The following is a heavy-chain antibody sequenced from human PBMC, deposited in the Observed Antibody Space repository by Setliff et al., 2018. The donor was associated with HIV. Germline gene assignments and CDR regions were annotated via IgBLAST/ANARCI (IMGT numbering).Heavy chain of an antibody. CDR3: SNWNTTIDEDA. D-gene: IGHD5-18*01. J-gene: IGHJ5*02. V-gene: IGHV4-34*01. CDR1: GGSVSGHY. Sequence: SETLSLTCAVYGGSVSGHYWGWFRQPPGKGLEWIGEITPSGATNYLPSLKSRVTMSLDTSKNQFSLKMTSVTAADTALYYCSNWNTTIDEDAWGQGTLVTVSS. CDR2: ITPSGAT.